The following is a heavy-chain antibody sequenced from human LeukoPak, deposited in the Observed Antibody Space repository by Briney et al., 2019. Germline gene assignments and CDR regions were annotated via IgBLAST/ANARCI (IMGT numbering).Heavy chain of an antibody. J-gene: IGHJ4*02. CDR3: ATGGSGSSSTFDY. D-gene: IGHD1-26*01. Sequence: ASVKVSCKVSGYTLTELSMHWVRQAPGKGLEWMGGFDPEDGETIYAQKFQGRVTMTEDISTDTAYMELSSLRSEDTAVYYCATGGSGSSSTFDYWGQGTLVTVSS. CDR1: GYTLTELS. V-gene: IGHV1-24*01. CDR2: FDPEDGET.